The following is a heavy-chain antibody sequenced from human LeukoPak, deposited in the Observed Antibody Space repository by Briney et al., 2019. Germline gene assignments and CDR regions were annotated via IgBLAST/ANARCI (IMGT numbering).Heavy chain of an antibody. CDR3: ARAGYCTNGVCYPGAFDI. Sequence: GESLKVSCKASGYSFTSYWIGWERQMPGKGLERMGIIYPGYSDTRYSPSFQGQVTISADKSISTAYLQWSSLKASDTAMYYCARAGYCTNGVCYPGAFDIWGQGTMVTVSS. V-gene: IGHV5-51*01. J-gene: IGHJ3*02. CDR2: IYPGYSDT. CDR1: GYSFTSYW. D-gene: IGHD2-8*01.